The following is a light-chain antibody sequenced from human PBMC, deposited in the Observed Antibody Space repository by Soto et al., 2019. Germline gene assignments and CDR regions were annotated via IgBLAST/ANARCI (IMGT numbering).Light chain of an antibody. J-gene: IGKJ4*01. V-gene: IGKV3-11*01. CDR1: QSIHGY. CDR3: QQLSNWPPLT. Sequence: EIVLTQSPATLSLSPGERATLSCRASQSIHGYLGWYQQKPGQAPRLLIYDASNRSTDIPARFSGSGSGTDYILTISSLEPEDSAVYYCQQLSNWPPLTFGGGTKVEIK. CDR2: DAS.